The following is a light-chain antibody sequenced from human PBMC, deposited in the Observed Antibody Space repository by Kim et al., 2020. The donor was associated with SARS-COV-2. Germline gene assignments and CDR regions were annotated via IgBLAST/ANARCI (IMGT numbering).Light chain of an antibody. J-gene: IGLJ1*01. CDR3: AAWDDSLNGPV. Sequence: ELTQPPSASGTPGQRVTISCSGSSSNIGSNTVNWYQQLPGTAPKLLIYSNNQRPSGVPDRFSGSKSGTSASLAISGLQSEDEADYYCAAWDDSLNGPVFGTGTKVTVL. CDR2: SNN. V-gene: IGLV1-44*01. CDR1: SSNIGSNT.